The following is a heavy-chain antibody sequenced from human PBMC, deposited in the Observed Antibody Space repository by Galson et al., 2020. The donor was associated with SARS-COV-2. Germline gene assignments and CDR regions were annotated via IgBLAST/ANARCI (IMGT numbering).Heavy chain of an antibody. J-gene: IGHJ6*02. CDR3: ARATRYCSSTSCYAAGTAIFLDYYYGMDV. D-gene: IGHD2-2*01. V-gene: IGHV4-34*01. CDR2: INHSGST. CDR1: GGSFSGYY. Sequence: SETLSLTCAVYGGSFSGYYWSWIRQPPGKGLEWIGEINHSGSTNYNPSLKSRVTISVDTSKNQFSLKLSSVTAADTAVYYCARATRYCSSTSCYAAGTAIFLDYYYGMDVWGQGTTVTVSS.